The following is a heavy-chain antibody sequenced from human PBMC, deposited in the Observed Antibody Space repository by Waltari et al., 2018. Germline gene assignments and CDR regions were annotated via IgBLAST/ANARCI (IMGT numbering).Heavy chain of an antibody. CDR2: VYYTGST. J-gene: IGHJ4*02. V-gene: IGHV4-39*02. Sequence: QLQLQEAGPGLVKPSETLSIICTVSGGSINSSSHYWAWIRQPPGKVLEWIVSVYYTGSTHYNPSLKSRVTISLDMSKNDFSLRLNSATAADTGVYYCARGVGADFDFWGQGTRVTVSS. D-gene: IGHD3-10*01. CDR1: GGSINSSSHY. CDR3: ARGVGADFDF.